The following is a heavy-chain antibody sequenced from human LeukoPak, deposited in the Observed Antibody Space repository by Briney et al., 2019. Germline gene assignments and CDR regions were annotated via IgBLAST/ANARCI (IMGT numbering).Heavy chain of an antibody. V-gene: IGHV3-9*01. CDR2: ISWNSGSI. Sequence: GRSLRLSCAASGFTFDEYAMHWVRQAPGKGLEWVSGISWNSGSIGYADSVKGRFTISRDNAKNSLYLQMNSLTAEDTALYYCAKDNAYYDILTGCLGCWGQGTLVTVSS. D-gene: IGHD3-9*01. CDR3: AKDNAYYDILTGCLGC. J-gene: IGHJ4*02. CDR1: GFTFDEYA.